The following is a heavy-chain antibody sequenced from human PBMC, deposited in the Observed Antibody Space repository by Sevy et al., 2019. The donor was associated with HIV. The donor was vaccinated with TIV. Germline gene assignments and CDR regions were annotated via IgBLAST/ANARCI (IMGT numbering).Heavy chain of an antibody. CDR1: GFTISRYS. J-gene: IGHJ6*02. CDR2: ISSSSSYL. V-gene: IGHV3-21*01. CDR3: ARISGDTAISYGMDV. Sequence: GGSLRLSCAASGFTISRYSMNWVRQAPGKGLEWVSSISSSSSYLYYADSVKGRFTISRDNAKNSLYLQMNSLRAEDTAVYYCARISGDTAISYGMDVWGQGTTVTVSS. D-gene: IGHD5-18*01.